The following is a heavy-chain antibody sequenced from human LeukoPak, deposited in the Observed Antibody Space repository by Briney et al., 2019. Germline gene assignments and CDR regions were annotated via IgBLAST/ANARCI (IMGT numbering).Heavy chain of an antibody. J-gene: IGHJ4*02. Sequence: GGSLRLSCVVSGFTFSTSAMSWVRQAPGKGLEWVALISYDGRSKYYADSVKGRFTISRDNSKNTLYLQMNSLRPEDTAVYYCAKERSLLDYWGQGTLVTVSS. CDR1: GFTFSTSA. V-gene: IGHV3-30*18. CDR3: AKERSLLDY. CDR2: ISYDGRSK.